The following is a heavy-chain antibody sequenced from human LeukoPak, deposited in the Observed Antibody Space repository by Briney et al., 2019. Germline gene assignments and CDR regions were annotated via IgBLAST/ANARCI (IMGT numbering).Heavy chain of an antibody. CDR1: GGSISSYY. Sequence: SETLSLTCTVSGGSISSYYWSWIRQPPGKGLEWIGYIYYSGSTNYNPSLKSRVTISVDTSKNQCSLKLSSVTAADTAVYYCARGAVAGTDYWGQGTLVTVSS. V-gene: IGHV4-59*01. J-gene: IGHJ4*02. CDR3: ARGAVAGTDY. CDR2: IYYSGST. D-gene: IGHD6-19*01.